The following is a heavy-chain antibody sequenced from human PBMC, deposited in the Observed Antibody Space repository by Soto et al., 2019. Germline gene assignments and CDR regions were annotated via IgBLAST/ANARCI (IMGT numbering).Heavy chain of an antibody. CDR3: ARHGMAPVTQ. Sequence: LSLTCTVSGGSISGYYWSWIRQPPGKGLEWIXSIFNXGGTNNNPYLXXRVPIYVXXYKNKFSLKLSSVTAADTAVYYCARHGMAPVTQWGRGTLVTVSS. CDR2: IFNXGGT. V-gene: IGHV4-59*08. D-gene: IGHD4-4*01. CDR1: GGSISGYY. J-gene: IGHJ4*02.